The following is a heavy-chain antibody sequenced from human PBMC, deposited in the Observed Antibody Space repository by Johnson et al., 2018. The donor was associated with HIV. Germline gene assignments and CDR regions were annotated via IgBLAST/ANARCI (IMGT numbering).Heavy chain of an antibody. Sequence: QVQLVESGGGLVKPGGSLRLSCAASGFTFSDYYMSWIRQAPGNGLEWISYISSSGSTIYYADSVKGRFTISRDNAKNSLYLQMNSLRAEDTAVYYCARASGLYYYDSSGYPRGAFDIWGQGTMVTVSS. J-gene: IGHJ3*02. V-gene: IGHV3-11*04. CDR2: ISSSGSTI. CDR1: GFTFSDYY. D-gene: IGHD3-22*01. CDR3: ARASGLYYYDSSGYPRGAFDI.